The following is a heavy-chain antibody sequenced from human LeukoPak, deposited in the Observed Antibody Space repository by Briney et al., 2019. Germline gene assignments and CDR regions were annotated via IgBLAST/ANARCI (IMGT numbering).Heavy chain of an antibody. CDR2: INQDGTEK. Sequence: SGGSLRLSCAISGFTFSTYWMSWVRQAPGKGLDWVANINQDGTEKYYVDSVKGRFTISRDNAKNSLYLQMNSLRAEDTAVYYCARYCSGGSCFDYWGQGTLVTVSS. J-gene: IGHJ4*02. CDR3: ARYCSGGSCFDY. CDR1: GFTFSTYW. D-gene: IGHD2-15*01. V-gene: IGHV3-7*03.